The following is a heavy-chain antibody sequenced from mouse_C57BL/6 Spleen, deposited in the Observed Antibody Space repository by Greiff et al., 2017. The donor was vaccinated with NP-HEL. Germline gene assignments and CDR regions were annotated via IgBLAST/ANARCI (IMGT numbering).Heavy chain of an antibody. Sequence: VQLQQPGAELVKPGASVKLSCKASGYTFTSYWMHWVKQRPGQGLEWIGMIHPNSGSTNYNEKFKSKATLTVDKSSSTAYMQLSSLTSEDSAVYYCARWRDYYGSSPYYYAMDYWGQGTSVTVSS. CDR1: GYTFTSYW. V-gene: IGHV1-64*01. J-gene: IGHJ4*01. CDR2: IHPNSGST. CDR3: ARWRDYYGSSPYYYAMDY. D-gene: IGHD1-1*01.